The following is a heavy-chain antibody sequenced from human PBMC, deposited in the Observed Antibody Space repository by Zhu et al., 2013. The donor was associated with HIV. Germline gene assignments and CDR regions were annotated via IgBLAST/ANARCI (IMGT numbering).Heavy chain of an antibody. D-gene: IGHD2-15*01. V-gene: IGHV1-69*01. J-gene: IGHJ3*02. CDR2: IIPIFGTA. CDR3: ARGGGIVVVVVGSYAFDS. CDR1: GGTFSSYA. Sequence: QVQLVQSGAEVKKPGSSVKVSCKASGGTFSSYAISWVRQAPGQGLEWMGGIIPIFGTANYAQKFQGRVTITADESTSTAYMELSSLRSEDTAVYYCARGGGIVVVVVGSYAFDSLGQGTMVTVSS.